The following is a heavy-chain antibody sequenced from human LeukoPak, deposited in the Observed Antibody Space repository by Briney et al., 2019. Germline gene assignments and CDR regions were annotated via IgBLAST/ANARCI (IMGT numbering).Heavy chain of an antibody. CDR2: ITSTSITI. V-gene: IGHV3-48*01. D-gene: IGHD6-13*01. J-gene: IGHJ5*02. Sequence: PGGSLRLSCAASGFAFSAYSMTWVRQAPGKGLEWISYITSTSITIYYPDSVKGRFTISRYNAKNLLFLQMNSLRAEDTAVYYCARVAAVGTHNWFDPLRQANPVTVSS. CDR3: ARVAAVGTHNWFDP. CDR1: GFAFSAYS.